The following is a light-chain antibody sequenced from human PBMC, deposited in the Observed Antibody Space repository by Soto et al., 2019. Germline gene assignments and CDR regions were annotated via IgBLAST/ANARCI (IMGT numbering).Light chain of an antibody. J-gene: IGKJ4*01. CDR1: QTVSTN. CDR2: DAS. V-gene: IGKV3-11*01. Sequence: EIVMTQSPATLSVSPWERATLSCRASQTVSTNLARYQQKPGQAPRLLIYDASNRATGIPARFSGSGSATDFTLTISSLEPEDFAVYYCQQRCDWPLTFGGGTKVDIK. CDR3: QQRCDWPLT.